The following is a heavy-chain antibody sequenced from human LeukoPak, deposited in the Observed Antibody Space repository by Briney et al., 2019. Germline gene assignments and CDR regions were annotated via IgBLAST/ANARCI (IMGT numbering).Heavy chain of an antibody. CDR1: GGSISPYY. D-gene: IGHD6-19*01. J-gene: IGHJ4*02. Sequence: SETLSLTCTVSGGSISPYYWSWIRQPPGKGLEWIAYIFYNGNTNYNPSLKSRVTISVDTSKKQFSLKLSSVTAADTAVYYCARGSSGWYSHLGYWGQGTLVTVSS. V-gene: IGHV4-59*01. CDR3: ARGSSGWYSHLGY. CDR2: IFYNGNT.